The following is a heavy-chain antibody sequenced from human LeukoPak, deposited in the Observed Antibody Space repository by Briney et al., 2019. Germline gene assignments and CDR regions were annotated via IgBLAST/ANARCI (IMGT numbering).Heavy chain of an antibody. CDR3: ARWSGVVGTARGWYFDL. V-gene: IGHV4-38-2*02. Sequence: TSETLSLTCTVSGYSISSGYYWGWIRQPPGKGLEWIGSIYHSGSANYNPSLKSRVTISVDKSKNQLSLKLSSVTAADTAVYYCARWSGVVGTARGWYFDLWGRGTLVTVSS. J-gene: IGHJ2*01. CDR1: GYSISSGYY. CDR2: IYHSGSA. D-gene: IGHD1-26*01.